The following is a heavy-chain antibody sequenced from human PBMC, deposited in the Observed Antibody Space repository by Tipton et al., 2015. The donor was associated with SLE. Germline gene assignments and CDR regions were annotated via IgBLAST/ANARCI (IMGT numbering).Heavy chain of an antibody. D-gene: IGHD3-10*01. J-gene: IGHJ6*03. CDR2: IYSNGDT. Sequence: SLRLSCAASGFTVSTNYMSWVRQAPGKGLEWVSVIYSNGDTYYADSVQGRFTISRHNSKNTLFLQVNSLRAEDTAVDYCARGYYYGSGYYYMDVWGKGTTVTVSS. CDR3: ARGYYYGSGYYYMDV. V-gene: IGHV3-53*01. CDR1: GFTVSTNY.